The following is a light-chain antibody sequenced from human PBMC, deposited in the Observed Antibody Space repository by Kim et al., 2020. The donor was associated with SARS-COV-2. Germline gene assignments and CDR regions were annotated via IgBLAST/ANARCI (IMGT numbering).Light chain of an antibody. CDR3: QKYNSAPPWT. V-gene: IGKV1-27*01. Sequence: AVGARVTITGRAGQGISNYLAWYHQKPGKVPKLLIYAASTLQSGVPSRFSGSGSGTDFTLTISSLQPEDVATYYCQKYNSAPPWTFGQGTKVDIK. CDR2: AAS. J-gene: IGKJ1*01. CDR1: QGISNY.